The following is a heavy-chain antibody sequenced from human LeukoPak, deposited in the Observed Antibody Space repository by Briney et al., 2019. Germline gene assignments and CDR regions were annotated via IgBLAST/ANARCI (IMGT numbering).Heavy chain of an antibody. V-gene: IGHV4-39*01. Sequence: SETLSLTCTVSGGSIISSDYHCGWVRQPPGKGLEWIGTISYSGNTDYNPSLRSRVTISVDTSNNQFSLRLGSVTAADTAVYHCARHCCSGPAKRVFDIWGQGKIVTVSS. J-gene: IGHJ3*02. D-gene: IGHD2-15*01. CDR2: ISYSGNT. CDR3: ARHCCSGPAKRVFDI. CDR1: GGSIISSDYH.